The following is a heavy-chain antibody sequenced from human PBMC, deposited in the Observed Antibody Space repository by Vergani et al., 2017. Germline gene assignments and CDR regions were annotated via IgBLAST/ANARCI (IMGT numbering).Heavy chain of an antibody. Sequence: EVQLVESGGGLVQPGGSLRLSCAASGFTFSSYWMSWVRQAPGKGLEWVANIKQDGSEKYYVDSVKGRFTISRDNSKNTLYLQMNSLRAEDTAVYYCATAYYADPYYFDYWGQGTLVTVSS. CDR3: ATAYYADPYYFDY. V-gene: IGHV3-7*03. D-gene: IGHD3-10*01. CDR2: IKQDGSEK. J-gene: IGHJ4*02. CDR1: GFTFSSYW.